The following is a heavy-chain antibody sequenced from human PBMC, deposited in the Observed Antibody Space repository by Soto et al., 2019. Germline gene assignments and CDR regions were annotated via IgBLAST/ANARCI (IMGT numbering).Heavy chain of an antibody. CDR2: ISGSGGST. J-gene: IGHJ4*02. CDR1: GFTFSSYA. V-gene: IGHV3-23*01. D-gene: IGHD4-4*01. Sequence: EVQLLESGGGLVQPGGSLRLSCAASGFTFSSYAMSWVRQAPGKGLEWVSGISGSGGSTYYADSVKGRFTISRDNSKNTLYLQMNSLRAEDTAVYYCAKVSAPTYSSYEGAFDYWGQGTLVTVSS. CDR3: AKVSAPTYSSYEGAFDY.